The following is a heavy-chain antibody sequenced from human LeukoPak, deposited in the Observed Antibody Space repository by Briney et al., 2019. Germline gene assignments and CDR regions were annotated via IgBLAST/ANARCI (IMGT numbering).Heavy chain of an antibody. CDR3: ARRSHCTGGSCYPV. D-gene: IGHD2-15*01. CDR2: IYYGGST. Sequence: PSETLSLTCTVYGRSFSGDYWVWIRQPPGKGLEWIGSIYYGGSTYYNPSLKSRVTISQDTSKNQFSLKVNTVTAADTAVYHCARRSHCTGGSCYPVWGQGTTVTVSS. CDR1: GRSFSGDY. J-gene: IGHJ6*02. V-gene: IGHV4-39*01.